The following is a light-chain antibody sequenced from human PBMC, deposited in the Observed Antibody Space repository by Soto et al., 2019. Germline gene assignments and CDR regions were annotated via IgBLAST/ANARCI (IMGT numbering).Light chain of an antibody. Sequence: QLVLTQSSSASASLGSSVKLTCTLSSGHSSYIIAWHQQQPGKAPRYLMKLEGSGSYNKGSGVPDRFSGSSSGADRYLTISNLQSEDEAGYYCETWDSNTAVFGGGTQLTVL. CDR1: SGHSSYI. J-gene: IGLJ7*01. V-gene: IGLV4-60*03. CDR3: ETWDSNTAV. CDR2: LEGSGSY.